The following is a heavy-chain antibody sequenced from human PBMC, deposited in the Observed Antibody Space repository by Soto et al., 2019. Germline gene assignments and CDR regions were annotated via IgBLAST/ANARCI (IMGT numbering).Heavy chain of an antibody. CDR3: AIIAVAGYDAFDI. Sequence: ASVKVSCKASGYTFTGYDMHWVRQAPGQGLEWMGWINPNSGGTNYAQKFQGWVTMTRDTSISTAYMELSRLRSDDTAVYYCAIIAVAGYDAFDIWGQGTMVTVSS. CDR2: INPNSGGT. V-gene: IGHV1-2*04. J-gene: IGHJ3*02. CDR1: GYTFTGYD. D-gene: IGHD6-19*01.